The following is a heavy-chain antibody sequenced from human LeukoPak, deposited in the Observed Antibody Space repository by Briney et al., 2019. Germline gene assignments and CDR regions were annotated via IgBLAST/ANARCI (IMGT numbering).Heavy chain of an antibody. Sequence: ASVKVSCKASGGTFSSYAISWVRQAPGQGLEWMGRIIPILGIANYAQKFQGRVTITVDKSTSTAYMELSSLRSEDTAVYYCARDLFHNWFDPWGQGTLVTVSS. CDR2: IIPILGIA. J-gene: IGHJ5*02. CDR3: ARDLFHNWFDP. V-gene: IGHV1-69*04. D-gene: IGHD2-21*01. CDR1: GGTFSSYA.